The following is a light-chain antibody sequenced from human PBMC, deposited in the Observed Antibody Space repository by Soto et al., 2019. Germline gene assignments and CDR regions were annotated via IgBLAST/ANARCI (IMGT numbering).Light chain of an antibody. CDR3: QQRSSWPIT. CDR2: GAS. J-gene: IGKJ5*01. V-gene: IGKV3-11*01. Sequence: DIVLTQSPGTLSLSPGERATLSCRASQSVSSNLAWYQQKPGQAPRLLIYGASTRATGIPARFSGSGSGTDFTLTISSLEPEDFAVYYCQQRSSWPITFGQGTRLEIK. CDR1: QSVSSN.